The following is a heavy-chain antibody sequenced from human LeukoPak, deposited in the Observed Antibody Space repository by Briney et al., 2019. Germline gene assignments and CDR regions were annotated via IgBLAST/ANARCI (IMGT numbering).Heavy chain of an antibody. CDR2: IYYSGST. V-gene: IGHV4-59*12. CDR1: GGSISSYY. Sequence: SETLSLTCTVSGGSISSYYWSWIRQPPGKGLEWIGYIYYSGSTNYNPSLKSRVTISVDTSKNQFSLKLSSVTAADTAVYYCANLAVAGTTIDYWGQGTLVTVSS. CDR3: ANLAVAGTTIDY. D-gene: IGHD6-19*01. J-gene: IGHJ4*02.